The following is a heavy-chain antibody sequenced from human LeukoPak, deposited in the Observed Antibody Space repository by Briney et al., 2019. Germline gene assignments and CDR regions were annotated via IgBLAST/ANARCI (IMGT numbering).Heavy chain of an antibody. CDR3: ARADLRRGDGTAGLFDH. CDR1: GFSVSTNY. CDR2: LYAGGDI. V-gene: IGHV3-53*01. Sequence: PGGSLRLSCAASGFSVSTNYMSWVRQAPGKGLEWASVLYAGGDIYYADSVKGRFTISRDNSKNTLYLQMSSLRAEDTAVYFCARADLRRGDGTAGLFDHWGQGTLVTVSS. D-gene: IGHD1-1*01. J-gene: IGHJ4*02.